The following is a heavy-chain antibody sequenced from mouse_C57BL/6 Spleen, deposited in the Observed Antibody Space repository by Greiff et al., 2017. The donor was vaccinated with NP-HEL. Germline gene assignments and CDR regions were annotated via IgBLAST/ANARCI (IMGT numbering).Heavy chain of an antibody. J-gene: IGHJ2*01. V-gene: IGHV1-50*01. Sequence: QVQLQQPGAELVKPGASVKLSCKASGYTFTSYWMQWVKQRPGQGLEWIGEIDPSDSYTNYNQKFKGKATLTVDTSSSTAYMQLSSLTSEDSAVYYCARSKDYWGKGTTLTVSS. CDR2: IDPSDSYT. CDR3: ARSKDY. CDR1: GYTFTSYW.